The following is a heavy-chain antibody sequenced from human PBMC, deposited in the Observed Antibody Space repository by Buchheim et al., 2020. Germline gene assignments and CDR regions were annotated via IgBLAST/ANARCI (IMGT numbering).Heavy chain of an antibody. J-gene: IGHJ4*02. CDR2: ISSSGSTI. V-gene: IGHV3-48*03. CDR1: GFTFSSYE. Sequence: EVQLVESGGGLVQPGGSLRLSCAASGFTFSSYEMNWVRQAPGKGLEWVSYISSSGSTIYYADSVKGRFTISRDNAENSLYLQMNSLRAEDTAVYYCARGHYDFWSGQSPPGYWGQGTL. CDR3: ARGHYDFWSGQSPPGY. D-gene: IGHD3-3*01.